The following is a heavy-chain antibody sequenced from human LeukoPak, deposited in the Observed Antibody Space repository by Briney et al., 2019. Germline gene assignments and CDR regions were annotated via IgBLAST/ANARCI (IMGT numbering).Heavy chain of an antibody. D-gene: IGHD3-22*01. J-gene: IGHJ4*02. CDR1: GGSISSYY. V-gene: IGHV4-59*01. CDR3: ARDHSDYDSDY. Sequence: SETLSLTCTVSGGSISSYYWSWIRQPPGKGLEWIGYIYYSGGTNDNPSLKSRVTISVDTSKNQFSLKLSSVTAADTAVYYCARDHSDYDSDYWGQGTLVTVSS. CDR2: IYYSGGT.